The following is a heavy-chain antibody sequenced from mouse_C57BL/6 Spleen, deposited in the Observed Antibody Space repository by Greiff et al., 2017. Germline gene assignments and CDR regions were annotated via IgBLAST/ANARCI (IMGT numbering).Heavy chain of an antibody. D-gene: IGHD1-1*01. CDR1: GYAFSSYW. CDR3: ARDGSRSLDY. J-gene: IGHJ4*01. Sequence: QVQLKESGAELVKPGASVKISCKASGYAFSSYWMNWVKQRPGKGLEWIGQIYPGDGDTNYNGKFKGKATLTADKSSSTAYMQLSSLTSEDSAVYFCARDGSRSLDYWGQGTSVTVSS. V-gene: IGHV1-80*01. CDR2: IYPGDGDT.